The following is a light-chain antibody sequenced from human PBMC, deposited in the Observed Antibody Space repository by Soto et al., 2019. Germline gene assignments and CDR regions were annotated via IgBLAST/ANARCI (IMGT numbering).Light chain of an antibody. Sequence: DIQMTQSPSSLSASVEDRVIITCRASQSISNYLNWYRQKPGKAPELLIYSASNLQSGVPSRFSGSGSGTDFTLTISSLQPEDFATYYCQQSFSTPTFGQGTRLEI. CDR2: SAS. CDR1: QSISNY. CDR3: QQSFSTPT. V-gene: IGKV1-39*01. J-gene: IGKJ5*01.